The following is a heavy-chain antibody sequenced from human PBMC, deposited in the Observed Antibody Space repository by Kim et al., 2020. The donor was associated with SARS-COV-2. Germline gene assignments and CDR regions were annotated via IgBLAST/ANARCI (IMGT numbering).Heavy chain of an antibody. Sequence: GGSLRLSCAASGFTFSSYSMNWVRQAPGKGLEWVSSISSSSSYIYYADSVKGRFTISRDNAKNSLYLQMNSLRAEDTAVYYCARDRAAAPAFFAYYYGMDVWGQGTTVTVSS. J-gene: IGHJ6*02. CDR3: ARDRAAAPAFFAYYYGMDV. CDR2: ISSSSSYI. D-gene: IGHD6-13*01. CDR1: GFTFSSYS. V-gene: IGHV3-21*01.